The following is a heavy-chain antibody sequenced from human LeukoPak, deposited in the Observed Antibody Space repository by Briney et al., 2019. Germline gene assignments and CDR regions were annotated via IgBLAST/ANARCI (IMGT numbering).Heavy chain of an antibody. D-gene: IGHD4-23*01. CDR3: ARDGHDYGGNSDWFDP. J-gene: IGHJ5*02. CDR2: TWYDGSNK. V-gene: IGHV3-33*01. CDR1: GFTFSSYG. Sequence: GRSLRLSCAASGFTFSSYGMHWVRQAPGKGLEWVAVTWYDGSNKYYADSVKGRFTISRDNSKNTLYLQMNSLRAEDTAVYYCARDGHDYGGNSDWFDPWGQGTLVTVSS.